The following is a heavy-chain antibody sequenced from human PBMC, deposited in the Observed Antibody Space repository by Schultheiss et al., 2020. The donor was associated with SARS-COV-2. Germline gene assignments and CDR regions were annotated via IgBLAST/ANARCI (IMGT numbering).Heavy chain of an antibody. CDR3: ARGTVFRYCSSTSCPNWFDP. V-gene: IGHV3-73*01. CDR1: GFTFSGSA. CDR2: IRSKANSYAT. J-gene: IGHJ5*02. D-gene: IGHD2-2*01. Sequence: GGSLRLSCAASGFTFSGSAMHWVRQASGKGLEWVGRIRSKANSYATAYAASVKGRFTISRDDSKNTAYLQMNSLKTEDTAVYYCARGTVFRYCSSTSCPNWFDPWGQGTLVTVSS.